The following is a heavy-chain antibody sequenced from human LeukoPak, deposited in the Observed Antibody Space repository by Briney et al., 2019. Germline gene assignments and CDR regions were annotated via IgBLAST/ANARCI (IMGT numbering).Heavy chain of an antibody. V-gene: IGHV1-69*13. J-gene: IGHJ5*02. CDR2: IIPIFGTA. D-gene: IGHD1-26*01. CDR3: ANLQERAVLNNWFDP. CDR1: GGTFSSYA. Sequence: SVKVSCKASGGTFSSYAISWVRQAPGQGLEWMGGIIPIFGTANYAQKFQGRVTITADESTSTAYMELSSLRSEDTAVYYCANLQERAVLNNWFDPWGQGTLVTVSS.